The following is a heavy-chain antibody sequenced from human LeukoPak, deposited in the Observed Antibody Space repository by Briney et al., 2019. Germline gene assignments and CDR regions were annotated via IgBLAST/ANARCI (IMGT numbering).Heavy chain of an antibody. CDR1: GFTFSSYA. CDR2: ISGSGGST. V-gene: IGHV3-23*01. Sequence: GGSLRLSCAASGFTFSSYAMSWVRQAPGKGLEWVSAISGSGGSTYYADSVKGRFTISRDNSKNTLYLQMNSLRAEDTAVYYCAKDLDSSSWYERNWFDPWGQGTLVTVSS. D-gene: IGHD6-13*01. J-gene: IGHJ5*02. CDR3: AKDLDSSSWYERNWFDP.